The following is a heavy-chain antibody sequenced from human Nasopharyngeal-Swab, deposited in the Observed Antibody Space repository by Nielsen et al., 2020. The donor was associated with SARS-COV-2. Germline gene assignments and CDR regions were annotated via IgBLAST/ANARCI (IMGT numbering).Heavy chain of an antibody. D-gene: IGHD6-6*01. CDR2: ISSSGSTI. CDR3: ARDPPWYSSSSPHYFDY. Sequence: GESLKISCAASGFTFSSYEMNWVRQAPGKGLEWVSYISSSGSTIYYADSVKGRFTISRDNAKNSLYLQMNSLRAEDTAVYYCARDPPWYSSSSPHYFDYWGQGTLVTVSS. CDR1: GFTFSSYE. V-gene: IGHV3-48*03. J-gene: IGHJ4*02.